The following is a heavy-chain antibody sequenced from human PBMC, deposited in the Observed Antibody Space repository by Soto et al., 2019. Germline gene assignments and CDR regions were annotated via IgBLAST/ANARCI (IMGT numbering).Heavy chain of an antibody. J-gene: IGHJ6*03. Sequence: QVQLVQSGAEVKKPGSSVKVSCKASGGTFSSYTISWVRQAPGQGLEWMGRIIPILGIANYAQKLQGRVTITADKSTSTAYMELSSLRSEDTAVYYCATDRMEWNELGYMDVWGKGTTVTVSS. V-gene: IGHV1-69*08. CDR2: IIPILGIA. D-gene: IGHD1-1*01. CDR1: GGTFSSYT. CDR3: ATDRMEWNELGYMDV.